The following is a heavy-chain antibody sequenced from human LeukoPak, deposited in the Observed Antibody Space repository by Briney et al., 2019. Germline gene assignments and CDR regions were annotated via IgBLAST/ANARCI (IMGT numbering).Heavy chain of an antibody. CDR3: ARVTLSLGAFDY. Sequence: SETLSLSCTVSGASINSHYMSWIRQAPGKGLEWIAYIYYSGSTSYNPSLKSRVTISIDTSKNPFSLRLKSVSAADTAVYYCARVTLSLGAFDYWGQGTLVTVSS. D-gene: IGHD2/OR15-2a*01. V-gene: IGHV4-59*11. CDR1: GASINSHY. CDR2: IYYSGST. J-gene: IGHJ4*02.